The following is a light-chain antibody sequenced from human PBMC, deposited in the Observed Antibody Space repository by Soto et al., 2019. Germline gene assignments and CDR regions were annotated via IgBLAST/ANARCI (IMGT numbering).Light chain of an antibody. J-gene: IGKJ1*01. Sequence: EMVMTQSPATLSVSPGETATLSCRASQSVSTNLVWYQQKPGQAPRLLIYGASTRATGIPARFSGSGSGTEFTLTISRLQSEVFAVYFCQQRGRGWTFGQGTKVEIK. CDR3: QQRGRGWT. CDR1: QSVSTN. V-gene: IGKV3-15*01. CDR2: GAS.